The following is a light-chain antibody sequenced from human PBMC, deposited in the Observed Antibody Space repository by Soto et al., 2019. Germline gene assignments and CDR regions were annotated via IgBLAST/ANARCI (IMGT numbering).Light chain of an antibody. CDR3: TSYSSSDIFYV. Sequence: QSVLTQPASVSGSLGQSITISCTGTSSDVGGYDYVSWYQQHPGRAPKLLIYQVTNRPSRVSNRFSGSKSGNTASLTISGLQADDEADYYCTSYSSSDIFYVFGTGTKLTVL. V-gene: IGLV2-14*01. CDR1: SSDVGGYDY. J-gene: IGLJ1*01. CDR2: QVT.